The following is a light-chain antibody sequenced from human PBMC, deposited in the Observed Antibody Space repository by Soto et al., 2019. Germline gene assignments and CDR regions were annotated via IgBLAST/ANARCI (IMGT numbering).Light chain of an antibody. CDR3: QSFDDSLGDIV. CDR2: GNS. CDR1: SSNIGAGYD. J-gene: IGLJ1*01. V-gene: IGLV1-40*02. Sequence: QSLVTPPPSLSGAPGQRVTISCTGSSSNIGAGYDVHWFQQFPGTAPQLLIYGNSNRPPGVPDRFSGSKSGTSASLAITGLQPGDEADYYCQSFDDSLGDIVFRLGTKVNVL.